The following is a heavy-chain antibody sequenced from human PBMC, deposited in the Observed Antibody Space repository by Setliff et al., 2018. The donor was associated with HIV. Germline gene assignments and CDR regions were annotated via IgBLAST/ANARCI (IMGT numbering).Heavy chain of an antibody. CDR2: IDTNTGNP. CDR3: ARLSPYGDYLLFQY. Sequence: VASVKVSCKASGYTFTNYAMNWLRQAPGQGLEWMGWIDTNTGNPTYAQGFTGRFVFSLDTSVSTAFLQISTLKAEDTAVYYCARLSPYGDYLLFQYWGQGTQVTVS. CDR1: GYTFTNYA. D-gene: IGHD4-17*01. J-gene: IGHJ4*02. V-gene: IGHV7-4-1*02.